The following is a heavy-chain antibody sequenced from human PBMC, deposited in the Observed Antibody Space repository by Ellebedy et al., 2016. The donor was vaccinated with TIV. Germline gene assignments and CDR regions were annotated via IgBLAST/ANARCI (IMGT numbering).Heavy chain of an antibody. CDR3: ARDHAIKVAAPGYDAFDV. CDR2: LNSNGRT. Sequence: PGGSLRLSCAVSGFSVRNNHMNWVRQAPGQGLEWVSLLNSNGRTYYAESWRGRFTISRDNSTNFVFLQMNRLRPEDTATYYCARDHAIKVAAPGYDAFDVWGQGTKVSVSA. CDR1: GFSVRNNH. J-gene: IGHJ3*01. V-gene: IGHV3-53*01. D-gene: IGHD2-8*01.